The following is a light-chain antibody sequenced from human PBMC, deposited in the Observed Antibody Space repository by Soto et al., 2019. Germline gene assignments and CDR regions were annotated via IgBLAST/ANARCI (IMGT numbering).Light chain of an antibody. CDR1: QSVSSY. V-gene: IGKV3-11*01. CDR3: QQRSNWPST. Sequence: EIVLTQSPATLSLSPGERAALSCRASQSVSSYLAWYQQKPGQAPRLLIYDASKRATGIPARFSGSGSGTDFPLTISSLEPEDVAVYFCQQRSNWPSTFGGGTKVEI. J-gene: IGKJ4*01. CDR2: DAS.